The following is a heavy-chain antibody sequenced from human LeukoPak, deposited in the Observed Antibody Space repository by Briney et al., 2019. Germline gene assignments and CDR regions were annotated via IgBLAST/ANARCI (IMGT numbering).Heavy chain of an antibody. CDR1: GFTFSSYS. D-gene: IGHD2-2*01. CDR2: ISSSSSYI. J-gene: IGHJ5*02. V-gene: IGHV3-21*01. Sequence: GGSLRLSCAASGFTFSSYSMNWVRQAPGKGLEWVSSISSSSSYIYYADSVKGRFTISRDNAKNSLYLQMNSLRAEDTAVYYCARVPAASYVYWFDPWGQGTLVTVSS. CDR3: ARVPAASYVYWFDP.